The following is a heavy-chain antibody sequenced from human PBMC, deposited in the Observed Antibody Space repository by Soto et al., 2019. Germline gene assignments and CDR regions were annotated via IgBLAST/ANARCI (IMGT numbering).Heavy chain of an antibody. J-gene: IGHJ5*02. D-gene: IGHD6-6*01. CDR2: INHSGST. Sequence: SETLSLTCAVYGGSFSGYYWSWIRQPPGKGLEWIGEINHSGSTNYNPSLKSRVTISVDTSKNQFSLKLSSVTAADTAVYYCARVPYSSSDNWFDPWGQGTLVTVSS. CDR1: GGSFSGYY. V-gene: IGHV4-34*01. CDR3: ARVPYSSSDNWFDP.